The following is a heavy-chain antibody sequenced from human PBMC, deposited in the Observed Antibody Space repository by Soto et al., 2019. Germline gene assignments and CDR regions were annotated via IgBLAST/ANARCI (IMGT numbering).Heavy chain of an antibody. CDR2: IWYDGSNK. V-gene: IGHV3-30*19. Sequence: QVQLVGSGGGVVQPGRSLRLSCAASGFTFSRYGMHWVRQAPGKGLEWVAVIWYDGSNKYYSDSVKGRFTISRDYSKYKLQLQMNRLRAEDTGVYYCARDLEDGLRYDYCGMDVWGQGTTVTGSS. CDR3: ARDLEDGLRYDYCGMDV. J-gene: IGHJ6*02. CDR1: GFTFSRYG.